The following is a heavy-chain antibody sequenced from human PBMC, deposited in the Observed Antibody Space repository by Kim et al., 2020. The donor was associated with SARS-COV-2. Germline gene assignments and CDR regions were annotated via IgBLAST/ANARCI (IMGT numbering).Heavy chain of an antibody. V-gene: IGHV3-9*01. CDR1: GFTFDTYA. CDR3: AKKAVDAGGDY. Sequence: GGSLRLSCVASGFTFDTYAMHWVRQAPGKGLEWVAGIRWDGGNIYYADSVKGRFTISRDNSKNTLYLQMNSLRAEDTALYYCAKKAVDAGGDYWGQGTLVTVSS. D-gene: IGHD5-12*01. CDR2: IRWDGGNI. J-gene: IGHJ4*02.